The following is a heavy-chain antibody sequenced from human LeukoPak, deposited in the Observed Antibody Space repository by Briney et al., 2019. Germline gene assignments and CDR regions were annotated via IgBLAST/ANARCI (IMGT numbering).Heavy chain of an antibody. CDR1: GFTFSSYS. J-gene: IGHJ4*02. V-gene: IGHV3-21*01. D-gene: IGHD1-26*01. Sequence: GGSLRLSCAASGFTFSSYSMNWVRQAPGKGLEWVSSISSSSSYIYYADSVKGRFTISRDNAKNSLYLQMDSLRAEDTAVYYCARDLSGSYYFDYWGQGTLVTVSS. CDR3: ARDLSGSYYFDY. CDR2: ISSSSSYI.